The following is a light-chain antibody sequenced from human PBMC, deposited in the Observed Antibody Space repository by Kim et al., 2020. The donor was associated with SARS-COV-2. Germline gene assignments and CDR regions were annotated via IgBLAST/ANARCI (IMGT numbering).Light chain of an antibody. Sequence: EIVLTQSPGTLSLSPGERATLSCRASQSVRNNYLAWYQQKPGQAPRLLISGASSRATGIPDRFSGSWSGTDFTLTISNLQPEDFATYYCQQYDSYPRTFGQGTKVDIK. V-gene: IGKV3-20*01. CDR2: GAS. CDR3: QQYDSYPRT. CDR1: QSVRNNY. J-gene: IGKJ1*01.